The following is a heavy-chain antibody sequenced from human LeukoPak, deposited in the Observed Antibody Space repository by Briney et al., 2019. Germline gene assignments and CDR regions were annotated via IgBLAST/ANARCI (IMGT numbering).Heavy chain of an antibody. CDR1: GFTASSNY. D-gene: IGHD5-12*01. V-gene: IGHV3-53*01. J-gene: IGHJ4*02. CDR2: ITSGGNT. CDR3: ARGRGYRDYDRPLDY. Sequence: GGSLRLSCAASGFTASSNYMNWVRQAPGKGLEWVSVITSGGNTYYADSVKGRFTTSRDNSKNTLYVQMNSLRAEDTAIYYCARGRGYRDYDRPLDYWGQGTLVTVSS.